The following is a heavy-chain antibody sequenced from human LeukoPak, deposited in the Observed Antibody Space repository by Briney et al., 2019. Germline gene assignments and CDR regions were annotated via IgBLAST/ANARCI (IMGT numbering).Heavy chain of an antibody. V-gene: IGHV4-38-2*02. CDR3: ARYYYDSSGSSFFFDY. CDR2: IYYSGST. Sequence: SETLSLTCTVSGYSISGGYYWGWIRQPPGKGLEWMASIYYSGSTYFNPSLRSRVTISVDTSKNQFSLRLTSVTAADTAVYYCARYYYDSSGSSFFFDYWGRGALVTVSS. J-gene: IGHJ4*02. CDR1: GYSISGGYY. D-gene: IGHD3-22*01.